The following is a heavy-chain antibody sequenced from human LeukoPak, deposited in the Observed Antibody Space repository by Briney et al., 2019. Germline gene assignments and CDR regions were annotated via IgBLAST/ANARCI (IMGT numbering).Heavy chain of an antibody. CDR2: TSANNRNR. J-gene: IGHJ4*02. V-gene: IGHV1-18*01. CDR1: GYTFTSYG. D-gene: IGHD3-16*01. CDR3: ARVPPLRYYFDH. Sequence: ASVKVSCKASGYTFTSYGITWARQAPGQGLEWMGWTSANNRNRNYAQKFQGRVTMTTDTSTSTAYMELTSLRSDDTAVYYCARVPPLRYYFDHWGQGTLVTVSS.